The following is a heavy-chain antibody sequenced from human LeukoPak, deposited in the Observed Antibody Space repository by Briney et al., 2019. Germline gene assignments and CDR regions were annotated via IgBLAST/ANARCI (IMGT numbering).Heavy chain of an antibody. CDR3: ARIPRPAVSYYYGMDV. Sequence: EASVKVSCKASGGTFSSYAISWVRQAPGQGLEWMGWISAYNGNTNYAQKLQGRVTMTTDTSTSTAYMELRSLRSDDTAVYYCARIPRPAVSYYYGMDVWGQGTTVTVSS. J-gene: IGHJ6*02. V-gene: IGHV1-18*01. D-gene: IGHD5/OR15-5a*01. CDR1: GGTFSSYA. CDR2: ISAYNGNT.